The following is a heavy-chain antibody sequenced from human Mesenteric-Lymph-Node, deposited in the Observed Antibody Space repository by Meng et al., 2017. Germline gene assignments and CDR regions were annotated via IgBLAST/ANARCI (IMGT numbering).Heavy chain of an antibody. CDR1: GFTFSTYW. J-gene: IGHJ4*02. CDR3: ARDLVYGDYAYFDY. D-gene: IGHD4-17*01. V-gene: IGHV3-7*03. Sequence: GESLKISCVAPGFTFSTYWMSWVRQAPGKGLEWVANIKPDGGERYSVDFVKGRFTISRDNFKTTLYLQMNSLRAEDTAVYYCARDLVYGDYAYFDYWGQGTLVTVSS. CDR2: IKPDGGER.